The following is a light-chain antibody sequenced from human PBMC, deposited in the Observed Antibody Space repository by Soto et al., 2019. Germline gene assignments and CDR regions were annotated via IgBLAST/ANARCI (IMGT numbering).Light chain of an antibody. CDR3: QQLNSYPLT. J-gene: IGKJ4*01. V-gene: IGKV1-9*01. CDR1: QGISSY. Sequence: IQLTQSPSSLSASVGDRVTITCRVSQGISSYLAWYQQKPGKAPKLLIYAASTLQSGVPSRFSGSGSGTDFTLTISSLQPEDFATYYCQQLNSYPLTFGGGTKV. CDR2: AAS.